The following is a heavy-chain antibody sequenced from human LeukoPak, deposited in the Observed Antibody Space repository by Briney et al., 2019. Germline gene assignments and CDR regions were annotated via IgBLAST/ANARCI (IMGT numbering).Heavy chain of an antibody. D-gene: IGHD6-19*01. J-gene: IGHJ4*02. Sequence: ASVKVSCKASGYTFTSYGISWVRQAPGQGLEWMGWISAYNGNTNYAQKLQGRVTMTTDTSTGTAYMELRSLRSDDTAVYYCARDADSSGWYYFDYWGQGTLVTVSS. CDR2: ISAYNGNT. V-gene: IGHV1-18*01. CDR3: ARDADSSGWYYFDY. CDR1: GYTFTSYG.